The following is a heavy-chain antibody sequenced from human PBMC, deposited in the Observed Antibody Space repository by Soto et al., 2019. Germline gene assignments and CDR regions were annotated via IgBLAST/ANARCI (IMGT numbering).Heavy chain of an antibody. CDR1: GFTFSNYI. V-gene: IGHV3-21*01. CDR2: ISSSSTYK. Sequence: NPGGSLRLSCAASGFTFSNYIINWVRQAPGRGLEWVSSISSSSTYKYYADSVKGRFTISRDNAKNSLYLQMNSLRAEDTAVYYCARDPSPYDFWSGSKRPYGLDVWGQGTTVTVSS. D-gene: IGHD3-3*01. J-gene: IGHJ6*02. CDR3: ARDPSPYDFWSGSKRPYGLDV.